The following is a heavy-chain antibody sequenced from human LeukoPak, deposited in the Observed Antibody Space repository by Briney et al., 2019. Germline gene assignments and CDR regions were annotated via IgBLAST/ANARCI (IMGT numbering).Heavy chain of an antibody. CDR3: ARGGDRSFDY. CDR2: IYYSGST. Sequence: SETLSLTCTVSGGSISSYYWSWIRQPPGKGLEWIGYIYYSGSTNYNPSLKSRVTISVDKAKNQFSLNLNSVTAADTAVYYCARGGDRSFDYWGQGTLVTVSS. V-gene: IGHV4-59*12. J-gene: IGHJ4*02. D-gene: IGHD3-10*01. CDR1: GGSISSYY.